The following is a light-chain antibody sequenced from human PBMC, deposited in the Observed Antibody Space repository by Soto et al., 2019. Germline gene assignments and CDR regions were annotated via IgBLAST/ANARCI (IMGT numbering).Light chain of an antibody. CDR3: QQRSVWPPLN. Sequence: VLTQSPDTLSLSPGERATLSCRATETVGSNLAWFQQKPGQTPRLLVYDASTRVTVIPARFRGSGYGRDFILAIISLEPEDFAVYYCQQRSVWPPLNFGGGTKVEIK. CDR2: DAS. V-gene: IGKV3-11*02. CDR1: ETVGSN. J-gene: IGKJ4*01.